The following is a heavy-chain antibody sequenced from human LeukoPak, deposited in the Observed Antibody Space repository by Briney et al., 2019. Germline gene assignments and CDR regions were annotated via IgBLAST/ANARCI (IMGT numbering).Heavy chain of an antibody. D-gene: IGHD1-26*01. CDR1: GFTFSSYA. Sequence: GGPLRLSCAASGFTFSSYAMSWVRQAPGKGLEWVSAISGSGGSTYYADSVKGRFTISRDNSKNTLYLQMNSLRAEDTAVYYCAKFKVGAKAFDYWGQGTLVTVSS. CDR3: AKFKVGAKAFDY. CDR2: ISGSGGST. J-gene: IGHJ4*02. V-gene: IGHV3-23*01.